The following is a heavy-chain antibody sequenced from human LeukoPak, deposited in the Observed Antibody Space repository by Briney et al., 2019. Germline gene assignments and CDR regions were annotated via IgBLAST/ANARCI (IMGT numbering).Heavy chain of an antibody. CDR2: IYYSGST. CDR3: ARDVYYYDSSGHSRSGYFDY. Sequence: SETLSLTCTVSGGSISSGGYYWSWIRQHPGKGLEWIGYIYYSGSTYYNPSLKSRVTISVDTSKNQFSLKLSSVTAADTAVYYCARDVYYYDSSGHSRSGYFDYWGQGTLVTVSS. J-gene: IGHJ4*02. CDR1: GGSISSGGYY. D-gene: IGHD3-22*01. V-gene: IGHV4-31*03.